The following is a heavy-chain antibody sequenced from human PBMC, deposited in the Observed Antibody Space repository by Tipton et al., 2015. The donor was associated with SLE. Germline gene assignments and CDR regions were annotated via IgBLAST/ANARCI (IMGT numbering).Heavy chain of an antibody. CDR3: ARGVGATGYFDY. CDR2: TYTSGST. D-gene: IGHD1-26*01. Sequence: TLSLTCTVSGGSISSGSYYWSWIRQPAGKGLEWIGRTYTSGSTNYNPSLKSRVTISVDTSKNQFSLKLSSVTAADTAVYYCARGVGATGYFDYWGQGTLVTVSS. J-gene: IGHJ4*02. V-gene: IGHV4-61*02. CDR1: GGSISSGSYY.